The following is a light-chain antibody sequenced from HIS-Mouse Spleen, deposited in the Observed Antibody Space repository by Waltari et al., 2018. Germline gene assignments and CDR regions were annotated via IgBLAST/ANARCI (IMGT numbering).Light chain of an antibody. CDR3: QAWDSSYSV. V-gene: IGLV3-1*01. J-gene: IGLJ2*01. CDR1: KLGDKY. Sequence: SYELTQPPSVSVSPGQTACITCSGDKLGDKYACWYQQKPGQSPVLVIYQDSKRPSGIPERFSGSNSGNTATLTISGTQAMDEADYYCQAWDSSYSVFGGGTKLTVL. CDR2: QDS.